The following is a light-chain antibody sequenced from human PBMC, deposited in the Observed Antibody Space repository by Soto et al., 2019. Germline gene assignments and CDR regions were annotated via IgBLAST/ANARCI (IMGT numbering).Light chain of an antibody. CDR3: QQYNDWPLT. V-gene: IGKV3-15*01. Sequence: EVVMTQSPPTLSVSQGERVTLSCRASQSVTNKLAWYRQKPGQGPRLLIYGASTRATGIPARFSGSGSGTEFTLIISSLQSEDCAVYYCQQYNDWPLTFGGGTRVEIK. CDR1: QSVTNK. CDR2: GAS. J-gene: IGKJ4*01.